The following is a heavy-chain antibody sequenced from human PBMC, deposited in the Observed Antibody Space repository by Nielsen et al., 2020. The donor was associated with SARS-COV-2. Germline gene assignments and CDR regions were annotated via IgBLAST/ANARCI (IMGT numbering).Heavy chain of an antibody. D-gene: IGHD3-9*01. CDR1: GFTFSSYA. CDR3: AKGGLRYFDWLPRY. Sequence: GESLKISCAASGFTFSSYAMHWVRQAPGKGLEWVAVISYDGSNKYYADSVKGRFTISRDNSKNTLYLQMNSLRAEDTAVYYCAKGGLRYFDWLPRYWGQGTLVTVSS. J-gene: IGHJ4*02. CDR2: ISYDGSNK. V-gene: IGHV3-30-3*01.